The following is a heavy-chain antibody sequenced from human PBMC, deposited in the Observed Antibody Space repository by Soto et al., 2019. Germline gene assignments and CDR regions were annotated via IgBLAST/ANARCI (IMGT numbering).Heavy chain of an antibody. D-gene: IGHD6-6*01. J-gene: IGHJ4*02. CDR3: ARAPSIAARFGLDY. Sequence: PGGSLRLSCAASGFTVSSNYMSWVRQAPGKGLEWVSVIYSGGSTYYADSVKGRFTISRDNSKNTLYLQMNSLRAEDTAVYYCARAPSIAARFGLDYWGQGTLVTVSS. CDR1: GFTVSSNY. CDR2: IYSGGST. V-gene: IGHV3-53*01.